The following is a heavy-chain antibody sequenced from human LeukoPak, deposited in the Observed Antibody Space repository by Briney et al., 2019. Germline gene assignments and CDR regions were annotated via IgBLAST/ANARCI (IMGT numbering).Heavy chain of an antibody. V-gene: IGHV3-66*01. Sequence: GGSLRLSCAASGFTVSSNYMSWVRQAPGKGLEWVSVIYSGGSTYYADSVKGRFTISRDNSKNTLYLQMNSLRAGDTAVYYCARDASPYCSSTSCYAHWGQGTLVTVSS. J-gene: IGHJ4*02. CDR1: GFTVSSNY. CDR2: IYSGGST. D-gene: IGHD2-2*01. CDR3: ARDASPYCSSTSCYAH.